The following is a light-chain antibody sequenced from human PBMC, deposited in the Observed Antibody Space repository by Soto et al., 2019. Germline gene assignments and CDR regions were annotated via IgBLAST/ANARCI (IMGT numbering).Light chain of an antibody. V-gene: IGKV3-15*01. CDR1: QSVSSD. J-gene: IGKJ1*01. Sequence: EIVMTQSPATLSVSPGERATLSCRASQSVSSDLAWYQQKPDQAPRLLMYGASTRATGIPARFSGSGSGTEFTLTISSLQSEDCAVYYCQQYNDWPGTVGQGTKVEIK. CDR2: GAS. CDR3: QQYNDWPGT.